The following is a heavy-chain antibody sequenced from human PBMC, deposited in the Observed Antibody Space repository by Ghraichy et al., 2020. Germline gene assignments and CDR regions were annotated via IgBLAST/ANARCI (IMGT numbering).Heavy chain of an antibody. D-gene: IGHD6-19*01. CDR1: GYSLSSGYY. CDR2: IYHSGST. V-gene: IGHV4-38-2*01. CDR3: ASGFSVAGTVWGY. J-gene: IGHJ4*02. Sequence: SETLSLTCAVSGYSLSSGYYWSWNRQPPGKGLEWIGSIYHSGSTSYNPSLKSRVTISVDTSKNQFSLKLSSLTAADTAVYYCASGFSVAGTVWGYWGQGTLVTVAS.